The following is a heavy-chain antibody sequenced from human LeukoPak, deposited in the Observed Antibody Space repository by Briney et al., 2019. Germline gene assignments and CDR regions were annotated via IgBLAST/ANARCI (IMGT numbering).Heavy chain of an antibody. CDR3: ARERGWRGGSSINWFDP. J-gene: IGHJ5*02. V-gene: IGHV3-66*01. Sequence: GGSLRLSCAASGFTVSSNYMSWVRQAPGKGLEWVSDIYNGGSTYYADSVKGRFTISRDNSKNTLYLQMNSLRAEDTAVYYCARERGWRGGSSINWFDPWGQGTLVTVSS. CDR1: GFTVSSNY. D-gene: IGHD6-19*01. CDR2: IYNGGST.